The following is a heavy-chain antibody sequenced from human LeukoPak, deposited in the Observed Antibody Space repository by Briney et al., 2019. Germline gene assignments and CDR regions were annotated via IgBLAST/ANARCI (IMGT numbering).Heavy chain of an antibody. CDR3: ARSYQLLYAGDAFDI. V-gene: IGHV4-30-2*01. D-gene: IGHD2-2*02. Sequence: PSETLSLTCTVSGGSISSGGYYWSWIRQPPGKGLEWIGYIYHSGSTYYNPSLKSRVTISVDRSKNQFSLKLSSVTAADTAVYYCARSYQLLYAGDAFDIWGQGTMVTVSS. CDR2: IYHSGST. J-gene: IGHJ3*02. CDR1: GGSISSGGYY.